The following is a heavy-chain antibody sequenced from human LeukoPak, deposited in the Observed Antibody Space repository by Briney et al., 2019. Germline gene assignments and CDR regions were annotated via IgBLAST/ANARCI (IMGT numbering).Heavy chain of an antibody. CDR3: ASQYYYYYYMDV. CDR1: GFTVSSNY. CDR2: IYSGGST. V-gene: IGHV3-53*01. Sequence: GGSLRLSCAASGFTVSSNYMSWVRQAPGKGLEWVSVIYSGGSTYYADSVKGRFTISRDNSKSTLYLQMNSLRAEDTAVYYCASQYYYYYYMDVWGKGTTVTVSS. J-gene: IGHJ6*03.